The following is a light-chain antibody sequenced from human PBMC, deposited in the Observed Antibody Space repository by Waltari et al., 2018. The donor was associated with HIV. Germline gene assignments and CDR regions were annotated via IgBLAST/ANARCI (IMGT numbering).Light chain of an antibody. J-gene: IGKJ4*01. CDR1: QDISHW. CDR2: AAS. CDR3: QQANTYLSLA. V-gene: IGKV1-12*02. Sequence: DIHMIQSLSSVSASVVDSVTIHCRASQDISHWLAWYQKNAGKAPELLIYAASRLQTGVPSRFSGSGSGTEFTLTISSLQPEDFATYFCQQANTYLSLAFGGGTKVEI.